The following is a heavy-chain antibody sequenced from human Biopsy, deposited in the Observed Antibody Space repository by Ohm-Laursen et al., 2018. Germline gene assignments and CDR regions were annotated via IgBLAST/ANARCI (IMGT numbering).Heavy chain of an antibody. CDR3: VRQGGYFQN. V-gene: IGHV4-61*01. CDR1: GGSVGSGTFH. CDR2: VYYTGNT. J-gene: IGHJ1*01. D-gene: IGHD5-12*01. Sequence: GTLSLTCSVSGGSVGSGTFHWGWLRQPPGKGLEWIGHVYYTGNTNYNPSLKSRVTISMDMSKNQFSLRLSSVTAADTAVYYCVRQGGYFQNWGPGSQVAVSS.